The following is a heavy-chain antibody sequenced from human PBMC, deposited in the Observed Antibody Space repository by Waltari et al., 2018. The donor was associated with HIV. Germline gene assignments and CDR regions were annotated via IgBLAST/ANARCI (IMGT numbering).Heavy chain of an antibody. V-gene: IGHV1-69*12. CDR3: ARDARDGYSYGYFDL. D-gene: IGHD5-18*01. CDR2: IIPFFGTA. J-gene: IGHJ4*02. Sequence: QVQLVQSGAEVKKPGSSVKVSCKASGGTFNTYGLRWVRQAPGQGLEWMGGIIPFFGTANYAQKFQGRVTITADESTSTVYMQLSSLTSEDTAVYYCARDARDGYSYGYFDLWGQGTLVTVSS. CDR1: GGTFNTYG.